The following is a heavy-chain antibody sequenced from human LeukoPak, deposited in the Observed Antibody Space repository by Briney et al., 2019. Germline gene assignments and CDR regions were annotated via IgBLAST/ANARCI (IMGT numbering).Heavy chain of an antibody. V-gene: IGHV4-28*01. CDR3: ARLPVHYDILTGYYGKGYFDY. J-gene: IGHJ4*02. CDR1: GYSISSSNW. D-gene: IGHD3-9*01. Sequence: SDTLSLTCAVSGYSISSSNWWGWIRQPPGKGLEWIGYIYYSGSTNYNPSLKSRVTISVDTSKNQFSLKLSSVTAADTAVYYCARLPVHYDILTGYYGKGYFDYWGQGTLVTVSS. CDR2: IYYSGST.